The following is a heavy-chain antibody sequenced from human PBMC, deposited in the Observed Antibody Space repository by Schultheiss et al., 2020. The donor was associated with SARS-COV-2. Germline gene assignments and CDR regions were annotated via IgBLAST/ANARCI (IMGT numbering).Heavy chain of an antibody. V-gene: IGHV4-34*01. Sequence: SETLSLTCAVYGGSFSGYYWSWIRQPPGKGLEWIGEINHSGSTNYNPSLKSRVTISVDTSKNQFSLKLSSVTAADTAVYYCARGPSGMDVWGQGTTVTVSS. CDR3: ARGPSGMDV. J-gene: IGHJ6*02. CDR2: INHSGST. CDR1: GGSFSGYY.